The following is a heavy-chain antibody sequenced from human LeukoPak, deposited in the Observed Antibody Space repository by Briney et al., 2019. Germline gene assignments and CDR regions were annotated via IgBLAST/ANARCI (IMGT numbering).Heavy chain of an antibody. CDR1: GFTFSSYA. CDR2: ISGSGGST. J-gene: IGHJ6*02. V-gene: IGHV3-23*01. Sequence: GGSLRLSCAASGFTFSSYAMSWVRQAPGKGLEWVSAISGSGGSTHYADSVKGRFTISRDNSKNTLYLQMNSLRAEDTAVYYCAKAIYSGSYLPGMDVWGQGTTVTVSS. CDR3: AKAIYSGSYLPGMDV. D-gene: IGHD1-26*01.